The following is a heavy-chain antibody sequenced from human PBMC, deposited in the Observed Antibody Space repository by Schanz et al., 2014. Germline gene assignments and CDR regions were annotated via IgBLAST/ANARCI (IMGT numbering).Heavy chain of an antibody. Sequence: VQLVESGGGVVQPGGSLRLSCAASGFTFSSYAMSWVRQAPGRGLEWVSVISGSGGSTYYADSVKGRFTISRDNAKKSLYLQMNSLRDEDTAVYYCARGGATRFDYWGQGTLVTVSS. D-gene: IGHD1-26*01. CDR3: ARGGATRFDY. J-gene: IGHJ4*02. CDR1: GFTFSSYA. CDR2: ISGSGGST. V-gene: IGHV3-23*04.